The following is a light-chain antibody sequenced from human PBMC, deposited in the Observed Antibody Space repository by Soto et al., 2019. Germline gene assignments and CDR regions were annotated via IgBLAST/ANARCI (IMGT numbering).Light chain of an antibody. V-gene: IGKV1-12*01. CDR3: QQANSFPLT. J-gene: IGKJ5*01. Sequence: DIERTQSPSSVSTSVGARAIITSRASQGISSWLAWYQQTPGKAPKLLIYAASSLQSGVPSRFSGSGSGTDFTLAFSSLLPEDFATYYCQQANSFPLTVGQGTRLEIK. CDR1: QGISSW. CDR2: AAS.